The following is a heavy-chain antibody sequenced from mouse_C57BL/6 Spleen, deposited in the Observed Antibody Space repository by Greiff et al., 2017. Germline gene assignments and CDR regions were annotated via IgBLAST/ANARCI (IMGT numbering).Heavy chain of an antibody. D-gene: IGHD3-1*01. CDR3: ARYSGKEPYWYFDV. J-gene: IGHJ1*03. Sequence: EVKVVESGPGLAKPSQTLSLTCSVTGYSITSDYWNWIRKFPGNKLEYMGYISYSGSTYYNPSLKSRISITRDTSKNQYYLQLNSVTTEDTATYYCARYSGKEPYWYFDVWGTGTTVTVSS. CDR2: ISYSGST. CDR1: GYSITSDY. V-gene: IGHV3-8*01.